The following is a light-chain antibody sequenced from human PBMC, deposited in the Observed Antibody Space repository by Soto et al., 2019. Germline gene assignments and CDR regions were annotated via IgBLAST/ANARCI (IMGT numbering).Light chain of an antibody. V-gene: IGLV1-51*01. J-gene: IGLJ2*01. Sequence: QSVLTQPPSVSAAPGQKVSISCSASSSNIGNNYVSWYQYLPGTAPRLLIYDNNKRPSGIPDRFSGSKSGTSATLGITGLQTGDEADYYCGTWDSSLTAVVFGGGTKLTVL. CDR1: SSNIGNNY. CDR3: GTWDSSLTAVV. CDR2: DNN.